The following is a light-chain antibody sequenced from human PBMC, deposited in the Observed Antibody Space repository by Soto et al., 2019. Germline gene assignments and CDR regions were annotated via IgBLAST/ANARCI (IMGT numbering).Light chain of an antibody. V-gene: IGKV3-20*01. Sequence: EIVFTQSPDTVSLSPGERATLSCRASQTVTSGYLAWYQQKPGQAPRLLIYGASSRATGIPDRFSGSGSGTDFTLTISRLEPEDFAVYYCQHYGSSWTFGQGTKVDIK. J-gene: IGKJ1*01. CDR3: QHYGSSWT. CDR2: GAS. CDR1: QTVTSGY.